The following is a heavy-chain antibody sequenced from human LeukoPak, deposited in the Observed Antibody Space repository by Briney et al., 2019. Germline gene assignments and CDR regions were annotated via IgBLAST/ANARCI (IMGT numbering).Heavy chain of an antibody. CDR2: ISAYNGNT. D-gene: IGHD3-10*01. CDR1: GYTFSSYG. V-gene: IGHV1-18*01. Sequence: GASVKVSCKASGYTFSSYGISWGGKGPGQGLEWLGWISAYNGNTNYAQKLQGRVTMTTDTSTSTAYMELRSLRSDDTAVYYCARVLTMVRGAFNWFDPWGQGTLVTVSS. CDR3: ARVLTMVRGAFNWFDP. J-gene: IGHJ5*02.